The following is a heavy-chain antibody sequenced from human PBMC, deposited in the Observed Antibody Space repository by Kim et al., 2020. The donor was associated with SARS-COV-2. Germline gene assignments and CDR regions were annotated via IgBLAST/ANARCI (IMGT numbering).Heavy chain of an antibody. V-gene: IGHV3-30*02. D-gene: IGHD6-13*01. CDR3: ATGSSWYGDPTFFDY. Sequence: ESGKGRFTISRDNSKNTLYLQMNSLRAEDTAVYYGATGSSWYGDPTFFDYWGQGTLVTVSS. J-gene: IGHJ4*02.